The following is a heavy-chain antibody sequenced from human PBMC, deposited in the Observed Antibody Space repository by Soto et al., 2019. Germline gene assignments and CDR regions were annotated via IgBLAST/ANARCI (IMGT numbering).Heavy chain of an antibody. D-gene: IGHD2-2*01. CDR2: IKSRSDGGTA. CDR1: GFTFIDAW. J-gene: IGHJ5*02. CDR3: TTVLGCSSKSCHARSDP. V-gene: IGHV3-15*01. Sequence: EVQLVESGGGLVKPGGSLGLSCAASGFTFIDAWMTWVRQAPGKGLEWVGRIKSRSDGGTADYAAPVKGRFTISRDDSKRTLYLQMNSLKTEDTAVYYCTTVLGCSSKSCHARSDPWGQGTLVTVSS.